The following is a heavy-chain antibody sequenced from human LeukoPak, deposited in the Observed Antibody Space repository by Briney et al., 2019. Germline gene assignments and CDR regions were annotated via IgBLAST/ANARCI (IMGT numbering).Heavy chain of an antibody. CDR2: IYTSGST. V-gene: IGHV4-61*02. J-gene: IGHJ6*03. CDR3: ARDTPEAPYYYMDV. Sequence: SQTLSLTCTVSGGSISSSSYYWSWIRQPAGKGLEWIGRIYTSGSTNYNPSLKSRVTISVDTSKNQFSLKLSSVTAADTAVYYCARDTPEAPYYYMDVWGKGTTVTVSS. CDR1: GGSISSSSYY.